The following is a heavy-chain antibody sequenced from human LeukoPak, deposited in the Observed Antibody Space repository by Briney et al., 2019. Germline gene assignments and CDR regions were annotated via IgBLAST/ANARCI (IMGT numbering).Heavy chain of an antibody. CDR2: INHSGST. CDR1: GGSFSGYY. Sequence: SETLSLTCAVYGGSFSGYYWSWIRQPPGKGLEWIGEINHSGSTNYNPSLKSRVTISVDTSKNQFSLKLSSVTAADTAVYYCARVRDGYNLSAFDIWGQGTMVTVSS. D-gene: IGHD5-24*01. J-gene: IGHJ3*02. CDR3: ARVRDGYNLSAFDI. V-gene: IGHV4-34*01.